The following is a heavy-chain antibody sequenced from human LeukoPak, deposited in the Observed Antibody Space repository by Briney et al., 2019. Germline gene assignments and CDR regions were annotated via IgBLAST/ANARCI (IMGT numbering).Heavy chain of an antibody. J-gene: IGHJ4*02. D-gene: IGHD6-19*01. CDR1: GFTFSSYG. CDR2: ISYDGSNK. Sequence: VRSLRLSCAASGFTFSSYGMHWVRQAPGKGLGWVAVISYDGSNKYYADSVKGRFTISRDNSKNTLYLQMNSLRAEDTAVYYCAKDFSWYSSDLRPSYFDYWGQGTLVTVSS. CDR3: AKDFSWYSSDLRPSYFDY. V-gene: IGHV3-30*18.